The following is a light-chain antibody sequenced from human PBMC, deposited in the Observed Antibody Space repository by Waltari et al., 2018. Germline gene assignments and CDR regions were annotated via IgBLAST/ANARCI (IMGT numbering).Light chain of an antibody. CDR3: QSYDSSLSGHV. Sequence: QSVLTQPPSVSGAPGQRVTISCTGSSSNIGAGYDVNLYQQLPGRAPKLLIHGNDKRPSGVPDRFSGSKSGTSGSLAIAGLQADDETDYYCQSYDSSLSGHVFGTGTKVTVL. CDR2: GND. V-gene: IGLV1-40*01. J-gene: IGLJ1*01. CDR1: SSNIGAGYD.